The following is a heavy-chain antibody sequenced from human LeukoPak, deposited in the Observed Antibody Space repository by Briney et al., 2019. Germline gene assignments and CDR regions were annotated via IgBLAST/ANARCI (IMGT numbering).Heavy chain of an antibody. CDR2: IVVGSGNT. V-gene: IGHV1-58*02. CDR3: AAITGSGSRAYYFDY. J-gene: IGHJ4*02. Sequence: GASVKVSCKASGFTFTSSAMQWVRQARGQRLEWIGWIVVGSGNTNYAQKFQERVTITRDMSTSTAYMERSSLRSEDTAVYYCAAITGSGSRAYYFDYWGQGTLVTVSS. D-gene: IGHD1-26*01. CDR1: GFTFTSSA.